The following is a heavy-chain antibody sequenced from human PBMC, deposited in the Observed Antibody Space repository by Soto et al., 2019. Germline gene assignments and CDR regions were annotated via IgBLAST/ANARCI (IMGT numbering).Heavy chain of an antibody. V-gene: IGHV5-51*03. CDR3: ARSKYPPDDFDV. CDR2: IYPGDSKT. CDR1: GYRFTDHW. Sequence: EVQLVQSGAEVRKPGESLMISCKTSGYRFTDHWIAWVRQMPGKGLEWMGIIYPGDSKTTYNPSFEGQVTISADESITTAYLHWTSLRGSDSATYYCARSKYPPDDFDVWGQGTLITVSS. J-gene: IGHJ3*01.